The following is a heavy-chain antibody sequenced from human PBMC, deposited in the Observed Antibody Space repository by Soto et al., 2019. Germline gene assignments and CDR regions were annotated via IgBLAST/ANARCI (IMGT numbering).Heavy chain of an antibody. V-gene: IGHV3-30*18. CDR1: GFTFSSYG. CDR3: AKSPSRNYYDSSGYYSDY. J-gene: IGHJ4*02. D-gene: IGHD3-22*01. Sequence: PGGSLRLSCAASGFTFSSYGMHWVRQAPGKGLEWVAVISYDGSNKYYADSVKGRFTISRDNSKNTLYLQMNSLRAEDTAVYYCAKSPSRNYYDSSGYYSDYWGQGTLVTVSS. CDR2: ISYDGSNK.